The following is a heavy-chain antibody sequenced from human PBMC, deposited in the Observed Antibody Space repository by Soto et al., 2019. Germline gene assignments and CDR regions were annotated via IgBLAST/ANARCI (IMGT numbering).Heavy chain of an antibody. CDR3: ASHNFFCGGDCNSSGMDV. J-gene: IGHJ6*02. D-gene: IGHD2-21*02. Sequence: PGESLKISCQTSGYSFTTYWIAWVRQMPWKGLEWMGVVYPGDSDTKYSPSFQGHVTISADRSSSTAFLQWSSLRASDTAVYYCASHNFFCGGDCNSSGMDVWGQGTTVTVSS. CDR2: VYPGDSDT. CDR1: GYSFTTYW. V-gene: IGHV5-51*01.